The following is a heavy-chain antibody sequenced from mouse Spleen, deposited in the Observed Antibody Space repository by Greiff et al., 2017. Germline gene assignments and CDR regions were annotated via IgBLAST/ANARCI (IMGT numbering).Heavy chain of an antibody. V-gene: IGHV1-9*01. J-gene: IGHJ2*01. D-gene: IGHD4-1*01. CDR3: ARREGLGYFDY. Sequence: VQVVESGAELMKPGASVKISCKATGYTFSSYWIEWVKQRPGHGLEWIGEILPGSGSTNYNEKFKGKATFTADTSSNTAYMQLSSLTSEDSAVYYCARREGLGYFDYWGQGTTLTVSS. CDR2: ILPGSGST. CDR1: GYTFSSYW.